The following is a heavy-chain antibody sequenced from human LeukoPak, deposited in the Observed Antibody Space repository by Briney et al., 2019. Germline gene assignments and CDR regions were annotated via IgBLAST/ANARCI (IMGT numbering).Heavy chain of an antibody. V-gene: IGHV1-3*01. CDR2: INAGNGNT. Sequence: ASVKVSCKASGYTFTSYAMHWVRQAPGQRLEWMGWINAGNGNTKYSQKFQGRVTITRDTSASTAYMELSSLRSEDTAVYYCARDRNYYDSSGYYYTYYFDYWGQGTLVTVSS. D-gene: IGHD3-22*01. J-gene: IGHJ4*02. CDR1: GYTFTSYA. CDR3: ARDRNYYDSSGYYYTYYFDY.